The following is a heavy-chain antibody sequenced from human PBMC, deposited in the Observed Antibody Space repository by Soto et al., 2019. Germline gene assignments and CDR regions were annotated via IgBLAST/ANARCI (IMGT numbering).Heavy chain of an antibody. CDR2: IYYSGST. D-gene: IGHD1-1*01. CDR3: ARAPIPNWNYYGMDV. Sequence: RSLTCTVSGGSVNSGGYHWSWIRQHPGKGLEWIGDIYYSGSTYYNPSLKSRVTISIDTSTNHFSLHLSALTAADTAVYYCARAPIPNWNYYGMDVWGQGTTVTVSS. CDR1: GGSVNSGGYH. J-gene: IGHJ6*02. V-gene: IGHV4-31*03.